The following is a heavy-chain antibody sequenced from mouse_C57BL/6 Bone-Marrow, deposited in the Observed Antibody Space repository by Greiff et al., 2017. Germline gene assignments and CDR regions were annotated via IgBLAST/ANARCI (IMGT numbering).Heavy chain of an antibody. CDR3: ARDDYYAMDY. CDR2: INPNNGGT. Sequence: EVQLQQSGPELVKPGASVKISCKASGYTFTDYNMNWVKQSHGKSLEWIGDINPNNGGTSYNQKFKGKATLTVDKSSSTAYMELRSLTSEDSAVYYCARDDYYAMDYWGQGTSVTVAS. V-gene: IGHV1-26*01. CDR1: GYTFTDYN. J-gene: IGHJ4*01.